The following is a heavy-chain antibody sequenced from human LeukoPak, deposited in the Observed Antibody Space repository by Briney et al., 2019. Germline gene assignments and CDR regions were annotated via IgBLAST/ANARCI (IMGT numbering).Heavy chain of an antibody. V-gene: IGHV3-9*01. Sequence: PGRSLRLSCAASGFTFDDYAMHWVRQAPGKGLEWVSGISWNSGSIGYADSVKGRFTISRDNAKNSLYLQMNSLRAEDTALYYCAKVVVVVAATGAFDIWGQGTMVTVSS. CDR3: AKVVVVVAATGAFDI. CDR2: ISWNSGSI. D-gene: IGHD2-15*01. J-gene: IGHJ3*02. CDR1: GFTFDDYA.